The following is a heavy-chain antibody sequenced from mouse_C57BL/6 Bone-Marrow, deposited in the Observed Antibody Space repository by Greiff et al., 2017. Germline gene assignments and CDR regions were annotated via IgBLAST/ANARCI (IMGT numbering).Heavy chain of an antibody. V-gene: IGHV1-82*01. D-gene: IGHD1-1*01. CDR2: IYPGDGDT. CDR1: GYAFSSSW. CDR3: ARYGSIYYYGSPWFAY. J-gene: IGHJ3*01. Sequence: VQLQQSGPELVKPGASVKISCKASGYAFSSSWMNWVKQRPGKGLEWIGRIYPGDGDTNYNGKFKGQATLTADKSSSTAYMQLSSLTSEDSAVHFCARYGSIYYYGSPWFAYWGQGTLVTVSA.